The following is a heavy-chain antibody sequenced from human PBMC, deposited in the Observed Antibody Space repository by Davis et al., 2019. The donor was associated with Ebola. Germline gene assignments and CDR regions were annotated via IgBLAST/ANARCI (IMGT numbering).Heavy chain of an antibody. CDR1: GFTFNRHW. V-gene: IGHV3-66*01. CDR2: IYGGGNT. J-gene: IGHJ4*02. CDR3: ATLRR. D-gene: IGHD3-16*01. Sequence: GESLKISCAASGFTFNRHWINWVRQTPGKGLEWVSVIYGGGNTYYADSVKGRFTISRDNSKNTVYLQMNSLTADDTAIYYCATLRRWGQGTLVSVSS.